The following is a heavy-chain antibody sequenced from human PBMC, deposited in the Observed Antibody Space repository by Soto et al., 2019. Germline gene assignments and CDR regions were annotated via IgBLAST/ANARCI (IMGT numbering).Heavy chain of an antibody. CDR2: INSDGSRT. J-gene: IGHJ5*02. CDR1: GFSFSSYW. Sequence: EVQLVESGGGLVQPGGSLRLSCAVSGFSFSSYWMHWVRQAPGKGLEWVSRINSDGSRTYYADSVKGRFTISRDNAKNTLYLQMNSLRAEDTAVYYCAMVRVCSYNWFDPWGQGTLVTVSS. D-gene: IGHD2-8*01. CDR3: AMVRVCSYNWFDP. V-gene: IGHV3-74*01.